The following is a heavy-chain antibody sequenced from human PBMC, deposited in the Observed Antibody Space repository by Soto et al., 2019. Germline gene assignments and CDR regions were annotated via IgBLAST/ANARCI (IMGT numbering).Heavy chain of an antibody. D-gene: IGHD4-4*01. CDR2: IYHSGST. Sequence: SETLSLTCAVSGGSVCSSNWWSWVRQPPGKGLEWIGEIYHSGSTNYNPSLKSRVTISVDKSKNQFSLKLSSVTAADTAVYYCARGWGVTTWYYYGMAFWGKGTTVPVSS. CDR3: ARGWGVTTWYYYGMAF. V-gene: IGHV4-4*02. CDR1: GGSVCSSNW. J-gene: IGHJ6*04.